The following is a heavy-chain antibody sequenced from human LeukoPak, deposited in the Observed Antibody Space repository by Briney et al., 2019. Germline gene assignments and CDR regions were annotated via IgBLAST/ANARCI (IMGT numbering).Heavy chain of an antibody. Sequence: GGSLRLSCAASGFTFDDYAMHWLRQAPGKGLEGVSGISWNSGSIGYADSVKGRFTISRDNAKNSLYLQMNSLRAEDTALYYCAKDMWDFWSGYSGAFDIWGQGTMVTVSS. D-gene: IGHD3-3*01. CDR3: AKDMWDFWSGYSGAFDI. J-gene: IGHJ3*02. CDR2: ISWNSGSI. V-gene: IGHV3-9*01. CDR1: GFTFDDYA.